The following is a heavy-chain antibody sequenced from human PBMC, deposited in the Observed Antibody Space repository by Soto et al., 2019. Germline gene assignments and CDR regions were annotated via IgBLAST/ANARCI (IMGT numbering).Heavy chain of an antibody. CDR1: GFTFSNSA. D-gene: IGHD3-3*01. Sequence: SVKVSCKASGFTFSNSAIQWVRQTRGQRLEGIGWIVVGSGNTNYARELHGRVTITRDMATSAAYMELSSLRSEDTAIYYCASRSGYYTSYSYMDVWGEGTTVTVSS. J-gene: IGHJ6*03. V-gene: IGHV1-58*02. CDR3: ASRSGYYTSYSYMDV. CDR2: IVVGSGNT.